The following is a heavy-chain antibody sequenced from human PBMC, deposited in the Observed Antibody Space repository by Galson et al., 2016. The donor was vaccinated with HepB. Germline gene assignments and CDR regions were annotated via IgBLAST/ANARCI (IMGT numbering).Heavy chain of an antibody. CDR2: ISGSGSST. J-gene: IGHJ5*02. CDR3: AKRYCSGGSCYHVDH. CDR1: GFTFSSYG. V-gene: IGHV3-23*01. D-gene: IGHD2-15*01. Sequence: SLRLSCAASGFTFSSYGMHWVRQAPGKGLEWVSLISGSGSSTFYADSVKGRFTISRDNSKNTLYLQMNSLRAEDTAVYYCAKRYCSGGSCYHVDHWGQGTLVTVPS.